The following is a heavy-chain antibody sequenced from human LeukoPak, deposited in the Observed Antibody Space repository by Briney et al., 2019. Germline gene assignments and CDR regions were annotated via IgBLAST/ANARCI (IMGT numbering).Heavy chain of an antibody. D-gene: IGHD5-12*01. CDR2: IKSKTDGGTT. Sequence: GGSLRLSCAASGFTFCNAWMSWVRQAPGKGLEWVGRIKSKTDGGTTDYAAPVKGRFTISRDDSKNTLYLQMNSLKTEDTAVYYCTTDIVATMGSLGYWGQGTLVTVSS. V-gene: IGHV3-15*01. J-gene: IGHJ4*02. CDR1: GFTFCNAW. CDR3: TTDIVATMGSLGY.